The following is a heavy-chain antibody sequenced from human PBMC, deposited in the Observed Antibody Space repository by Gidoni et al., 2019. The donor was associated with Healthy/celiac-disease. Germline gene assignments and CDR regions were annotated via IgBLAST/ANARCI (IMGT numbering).Heavy chain of an antibody. Sequence: QVQLQESGPGLVKPSETLSLTCTVSGGSISSYYWSWIRQPPGKGLEWIGYIYYSGSTNYNPSLKSRVTISVDTSKNQFSLKLSSVTAADTAVYYCARVRINSSGYYYYFDYWGQGTLVTVSS. CDR1: GGSISSYY. V-gene: IGHV4-59*01. CDR2: IYYSGST. J-gene: IGHJ4*02. CDR3: ARVRINSSGYYYYFDY. D-gene: IGHD3-22*01.